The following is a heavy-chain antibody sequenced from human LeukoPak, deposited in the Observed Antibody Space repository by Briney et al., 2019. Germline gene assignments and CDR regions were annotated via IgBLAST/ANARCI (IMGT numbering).Heavy chain of an antibody. J-gene: IGHJ4*02. Sequence: ASVKVSCKASGYALTNYYMSWVRQAPGQGPEWMGAIDPSSGNTQFAPKFEGRVTVTTDTSTSTVYMEMSSLRSDDAAMYYCATYPGPTIQGSFDYWGQGTLVTVSS. D-gene: IGHD5-18*01. CDR3: ATYPGPTIQGSFDY. CDR2: IDPSSGNT. CDR1: GYALTNYY. V-gene: IGHV1-46*01.